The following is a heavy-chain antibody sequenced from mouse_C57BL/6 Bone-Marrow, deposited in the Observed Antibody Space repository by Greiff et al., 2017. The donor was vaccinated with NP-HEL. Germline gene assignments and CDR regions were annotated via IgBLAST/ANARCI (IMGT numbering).Heavy chain of an antibody. D-gene: IGHD1-1*01. CDR2: IRSKSNNYAT. CDR3: VRAGSPHAMDY. Sequence: GGGLVQPKGSLKLSCAASGFSFNTYAMNWVRQAPGKGLEWVARIRSKSNNYATYYADSVKDRFTISRDDSESMLYLQMNNLKTEDTAMYYCVRAGSPHAMDYWGQGTSVTVSS. CDR1: GFSFNTYA. J-gene: IGHJ4*01. V-gene: IGHV10-1*01.